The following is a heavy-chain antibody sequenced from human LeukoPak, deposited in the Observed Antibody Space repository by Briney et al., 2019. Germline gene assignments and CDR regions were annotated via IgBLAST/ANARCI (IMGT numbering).Heavy chain of an antibody. CDR3: ARVASSSWYDFDY. CDR2: IDPGNSDT. V-gene: IGHV5-51*01. CDR1: GYDFASYW. Sequence: GESLKISCKGSGYDFASYWIGWVRQMPGRGLEWMGIIDPGNSDTRYSPSLQGQVAISADRSISTAYLQWSSLKASDTAIYYCARVASSSWYDFDYWGQGTLVTVSS. J-gene: IGHJ4*02. D-gene: IGHD6-13*01.